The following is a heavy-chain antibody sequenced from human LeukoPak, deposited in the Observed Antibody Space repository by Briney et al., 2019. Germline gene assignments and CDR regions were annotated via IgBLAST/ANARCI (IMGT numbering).Heavy chain of an antibody. D-gene: IGHD1-26*01. CDR3: ARDGSIRGYYYGMDV. Sequence: YIYYSGSTNYNPSLKSRVTISVDTSKNQFSLKLSSVTAADTAVYYCARDGSIRGYYYGMDVWGQGTTATVSS. V-gene: IGHV4-59*01. J-gene: IGHJ6*02. CDR2: IYYSGST.